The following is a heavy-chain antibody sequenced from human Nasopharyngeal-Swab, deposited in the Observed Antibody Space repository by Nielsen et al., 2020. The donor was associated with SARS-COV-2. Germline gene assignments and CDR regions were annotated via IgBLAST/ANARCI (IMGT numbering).Heavy chain of an antibody. Sequence: IRQPLGKGLEWVANIKQDGSEKYYVDSVKGRFTISRDNAKNLLYLQMNSLRAEDTAVYYCARDGLDYDFWSAYFMDVWGQGTTVTVSS. J-gene: IGHJ6*02. CDR3: ARDGLDYDFWSAYFMDV. V-gene: IGHV3-7*01. CDR2: IKQDGSEK. D-gene: IGHD3-3*01.